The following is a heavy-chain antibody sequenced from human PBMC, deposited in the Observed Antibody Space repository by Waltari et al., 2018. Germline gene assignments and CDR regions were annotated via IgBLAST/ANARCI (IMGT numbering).Heavy chain of an antibody. V-gene: IGHV3-21*01. CDR3: ATGGWGFYLDY. CDR2: ISSSSGYT. J-gene: IGHJ4*02. Sequence: EVHLVESGGGLVQPGGSLRLSCAASGFSFRDYSMNWVRQAPGKGLEWVSSISSSSGYTHYADSVKGRFTISRDNAKNSLYLQMNSLRAEDTAVYYCATGGWGFYLDYWGQGTLVTVSS. D-gene: IGHD7-27*01. CDR1: GFSFRDYS.